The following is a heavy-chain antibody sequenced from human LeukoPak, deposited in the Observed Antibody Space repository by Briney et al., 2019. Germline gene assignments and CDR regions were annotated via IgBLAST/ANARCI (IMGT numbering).Heavy chain of an antibody. D-gene: IGHD2-2*01. Sequence: GGSLRLSCAASGFTFSTFAMSWVRQAPGKGLEWVSAISGSGSGTYYADSVKGRFTISRDNSKNTLYLQMNSLRAEDTAVYYCAKGSVVVPAASQRQGVATIPDYWGQGTLVTVSS. V-gene: IGHV3-23*01. CDR2: ISGSGSGT. J-gene: IGHJ4*02. CDR1: GFTFSTFA. CDR3: AKGSVVVPAASQRQGVATIPDY.